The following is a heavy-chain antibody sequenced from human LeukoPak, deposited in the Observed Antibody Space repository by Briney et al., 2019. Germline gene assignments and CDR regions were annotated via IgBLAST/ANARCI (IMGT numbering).Heavy chain of an antibody. CDR2: INPNSGGT. J-gene: IGHJ6*02. Sequence: ASVKVSCKASGYTFTGYYMHWVRQAPGQGLGWMGWINPNSGGTNYAQKFQGWVTMTRDTSISTAYMELSRLRSDDTAVYYCARGFSLSSSWEARPSYYYYGMDVWGQGTTVTVSS. CDR3: ARGFSLSSSWEARPSYYYYGMDV. V-gene: IGHV1-2*04. D-gene: IGHD6-13*01. CDR1: GYTFTGYY.